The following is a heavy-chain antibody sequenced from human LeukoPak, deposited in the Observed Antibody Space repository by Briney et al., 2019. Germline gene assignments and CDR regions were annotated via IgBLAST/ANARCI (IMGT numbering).Heavy chain of an antibody. D-gene: IGHD3-22*01. CDR1: AYTFTSYY. CDR2: INPSGGST. Sequence: ASVKDSCKASAYTFTSYYMHCVRQAPGQGREWMGIINPSGGSTSYAQKLQGRVTMTRDTSTSTVYMELSSLRSEDTAVYYCARGGRSSGYYWRFDYWGQGTLVTVSS. V-gene: IGHV1-46*04. J-gene: IGHJ4*02. CDR3: ARGGRSSGYYWRFDY.